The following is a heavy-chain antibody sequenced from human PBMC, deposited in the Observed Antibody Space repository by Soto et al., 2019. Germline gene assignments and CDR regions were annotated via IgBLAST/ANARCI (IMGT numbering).Heavy chain of an antibody. J-gene: IGHJ4*02. V-gene: IGHV4-34*01. CDR1: GGSFSGYY. Sequence: SETLSLTCAVYGGSFSGYYWSWIRQPPGKGLEWIGEINHSGSTNYNPSLKSRVTISVDTSKNQFSLKLSSVTAADTAVYYCARESSSSCHDYWGQGALVTVS. CDR3: ARESSSSCHDY. D-gene: IGHD6-13*01. CDR2: INHSGST.